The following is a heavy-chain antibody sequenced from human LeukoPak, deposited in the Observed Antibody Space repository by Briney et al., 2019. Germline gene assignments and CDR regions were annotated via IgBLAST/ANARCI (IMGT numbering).Heavy chain of an antibody. V-gene: IGHV3-21*04. CDR3: ARVGDAGGGSSSGAFDI. J-gene: IGHJ3*02. Sequence: PGGSLRLSCAASGFTFSSYSMNWVRQAPGKGLEWVSSISSSSSYIYYADSVKGRFTISRDNAKNSLYLQMNSLKTEDTAVYYCARVGDAGGGSSSGAFDIWGQGTMVTVSS. CDR2: ISSSSSYI. CDR1: GFTFSSYS. D-gene: IGHD2-15*01.